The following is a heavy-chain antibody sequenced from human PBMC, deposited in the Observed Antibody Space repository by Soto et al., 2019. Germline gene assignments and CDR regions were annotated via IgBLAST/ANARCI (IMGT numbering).Heavy chain of an antibody. V-gene: IGHV4-31*03. CDR1: GDSINSAAYY. J-gene: IGHJ6*01. CDR2: INYSGNT. D-gene: IGHD3-3*02. CDR3: VRGRTSSIFGWYDYNGMDV. Sequence: TLSPTCTVSGDSINSAAYYWTWIRQHPGEGLEWIGYINYSGNTNYNPSLQSRVTISADVSKNQFSLRLTSVTAADTAVYYCVRGRTSSIFGWYDYNGMDVWGQGAAVTVSS.